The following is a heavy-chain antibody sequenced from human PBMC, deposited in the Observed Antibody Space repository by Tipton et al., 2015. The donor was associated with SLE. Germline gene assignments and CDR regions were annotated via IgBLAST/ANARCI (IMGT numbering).Heavy chain of an antibody. J-gene: IGHJ4*02. V-gene: IGHV4-4*07. D-gene: IGHD4-11*01. Sequence: TLSLTCTVSGGSISSFHWSWIRPPAGKGLQWIGRIHTSEGTNYNPPLKSRVTMSLDTTKNQFSLRLSSVTAADPAVYYCARDLPGVTTGQFDYWGQGTLVTVSS. CDR3: ARDLPGVTTGQFDY. CDR2: IHTSEGT. CDR1: GGSISSFH.